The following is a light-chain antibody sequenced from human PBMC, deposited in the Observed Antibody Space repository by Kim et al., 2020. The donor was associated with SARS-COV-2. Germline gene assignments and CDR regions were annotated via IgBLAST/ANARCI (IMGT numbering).Light chain of an antibody. Sequence: QSVLTQPPSVSAAPGQKVTISCSGGSSNIGNNYVSWYQQLPGTAPKLLIYDNNKRPSGIPDRFSGSKSGTSATLGITGLQTGDEVDYYCGTWDSSLSAVVFGGGTQLTVL. J-gene: IGLJ2*01. CDR3: GTWDSSLSAVV. CDR1: SSNIGNNY. V-gene: IGLV1-51*01. CDR2: DNN.